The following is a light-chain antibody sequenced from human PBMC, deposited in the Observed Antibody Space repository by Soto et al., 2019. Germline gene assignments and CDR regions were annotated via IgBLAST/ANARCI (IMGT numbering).Light chain of an antibody. V-gene: IGLV2-14*01. Sequence: QSALAQPASVSGSPGQSITISCTGMRSDFGGYDSVSWYQQHAGRAPKLMIYEVTYRPSGVPDRFSASKSGNTASLTISGLQAEDEAVYYCSSYTGISDFRVFGTGTKLTVL. CDR3: SSYTGISDFRV. J-gene: IGLJ1*01. CDR1: RSDFGGYDS. CDR2: EVT.